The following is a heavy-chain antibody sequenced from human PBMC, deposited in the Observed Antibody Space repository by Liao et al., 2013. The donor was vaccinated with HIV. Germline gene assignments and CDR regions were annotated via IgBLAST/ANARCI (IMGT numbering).Heavy chain of an antibody. CDR1: GGSIRSSSYY. J-gene: IGHJ4*02. CDR3: ARARGVIAAPVDY. Sequence: QLQLQESGPGLVKPSETLSLTCTVSGGSIRSSSYYWGWIRQPPGKGLEWIGSIYYSGSTYYNPSLKSRVTISVDTSKNQFSLKLSSVTAADTAVYYCARARGVIAAPVDYWGQGTLVTVSS. D-gene: IGHD3-10*01. V-gene: IGHV4-39*07. CDR2: IYYSGST.